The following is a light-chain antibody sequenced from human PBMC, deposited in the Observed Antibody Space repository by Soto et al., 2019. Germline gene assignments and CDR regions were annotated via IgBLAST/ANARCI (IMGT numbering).Light chain of an antibody. V-gene: IGKV1-5*03. J-gene: IGKJ2*01. CDR3: QEYNSHSRYT. CDR2: KAS. Sequence: DIQMTQSPSTLSASVGDRVTITCRASQSISSWLAWYQQKPGNAPKLLIYKASSLESGVPSRFSGSGSGTEFTLTISSLQPDDYATYYCQEYNSHSRYTFGQGTKLEIK. CDR1: QSISSW.